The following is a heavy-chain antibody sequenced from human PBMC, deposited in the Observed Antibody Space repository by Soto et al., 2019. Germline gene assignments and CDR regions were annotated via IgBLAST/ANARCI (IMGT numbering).Heavy chain of an antibody. Sequence: QITLKESGPTLVKPTQTLTLTCTFSGFSLSTSGVGVGWIRQPPGKALEWLALIYWNDDKRYSPSLKSRLTITKDNSKNQVVLTMTNMDPVDTATYYCAHRHKYSSSWNNWFDPWGQGTLVTVSS. CDR3: AHRHKYSSSWNNWFDP. J-gene: IGHJ5*02. CDR2: IYWNDDK. D-gene: IGHD6-13*01. CDR1: GFSLSTSGVG. V-gene: IGHV2-5*01.